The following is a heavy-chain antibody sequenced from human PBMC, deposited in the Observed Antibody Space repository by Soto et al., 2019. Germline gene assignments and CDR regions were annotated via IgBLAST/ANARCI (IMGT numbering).Heavy chain of an antibody. J-gene: IGHJ4*02. Sequence: GESLKISCAASGFTFSSYAMSWVRQAPGKGLEWVSGISDSGGSTYYADSVKGRFTISRDKSKNTLYLQMNSLRAEDTAVYYCAKGLRGYSYGYLYFDYWGQGTLVTVSS. V-gene: IGHV3-23*01. D-gene: IGHD5-18*01. CDR1: GFTFSSYA. CDR3: AKGLRGYSYGYLYFDY. CDR2: ISDSGGST.